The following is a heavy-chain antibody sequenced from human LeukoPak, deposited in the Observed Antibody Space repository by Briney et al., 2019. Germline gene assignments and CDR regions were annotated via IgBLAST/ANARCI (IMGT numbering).Heavy chain of an antibody. D-gene: IGHD3-16*02. J-gene: IGHJ5*02. Sequence: SVKVSCKASGGTFSSYAISWVRQAPGQGLEWMGGIIPIFGTANYAQKFQGRGTITADESTSTAYMELSSLRSEDTAVYYCARDSSLRPNWFDPWGQGTLVTVSS. CDR3: ARDSSLRPNWFDP. CDR1: GGTFSSYA. V-gene: IGHV1-69*01. CDR2: IIPIFGTA.